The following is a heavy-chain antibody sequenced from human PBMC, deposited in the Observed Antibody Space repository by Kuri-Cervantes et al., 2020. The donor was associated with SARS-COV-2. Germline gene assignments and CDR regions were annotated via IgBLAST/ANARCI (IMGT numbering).Heavy chain of an antibody. CDR2: INPDSGGT. D-gene: IGHD1-26*01. V-gene: IGHV1-2*04. J-gene: IGHJ5*02. CDR3: AGRGSPGDWFDP. CDR1: GYTFTGYY. Sequence: ASVKVSCKTSGYTFTGYYIHWVRQAPGQGLEWMGWINPDSGGTNYAQKFQGWVTISADKSISTAYLQWSSLKASDTAMYYCAGRGSPGDWFDPWGQGTLVTVSS.